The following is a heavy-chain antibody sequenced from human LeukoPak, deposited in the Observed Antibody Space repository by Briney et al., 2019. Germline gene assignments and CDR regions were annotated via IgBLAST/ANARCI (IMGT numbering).Heavy chain of an antibody. J-gene: IGHJ4*02. CDR3: AKDGTVFGVVIIAD. Sequence: GGSLRLSCAASGFTFSDYYMSWIRQAPGKGLQWVSSISGTGATTYYADSVKGRFTISRDNSKNTVLLQMDSLRADDTALYYCAKDGTVFGVVIIADWGQGTPVSVSS. CDR1: GFTFSDYY. V-gene: IGHV3-23*01. D-gene: IGHD3-3*01. CDR2: ISGTGATT.